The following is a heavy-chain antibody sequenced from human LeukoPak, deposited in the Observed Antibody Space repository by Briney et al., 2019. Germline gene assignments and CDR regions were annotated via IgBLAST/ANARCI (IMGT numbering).Heavy chain of an antibody. J-gene: IGHJ6*02. CDR2: ISSSGSTI. CDR1: GFTFSSYG. D-gene: IGHD2-2*01. V-gene: IGHV3-48*04. CDR3: ASEGYCSSTSCPDYYYGMDV. Sequence: GGSLRLSCAASGFTFSSYGMHWVRQAPGKGLEWVSYISSSGSTIYYADSVKGRFTISRDNAKNSLYLQMNSLRAEDTAVYYCASEGYCSSTSCPDYYYGMDVWGQGTTVTVSS.